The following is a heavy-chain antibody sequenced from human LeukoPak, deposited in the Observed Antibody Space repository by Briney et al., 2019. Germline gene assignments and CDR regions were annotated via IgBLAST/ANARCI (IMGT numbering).Heavy chain of an antibody. V-gene: IGHV1-18*01. CDR2: ISGYDGNT. D-gene: IGHD4-17*01. Sequence: ASVKVSCKASGYTFTTYGVSWARQASGQGLEWMGWISGYDGNTNYAQKLRGRVTMTTDTSTSTAYMDLRSLRSDDTALYYCARTVTTSSYYFDYWGQGTLVTVSS. CDR3: ARTVTTSSYYFDY. CDR1: GYTFTTYG. J-gene: IGHJ4*02.